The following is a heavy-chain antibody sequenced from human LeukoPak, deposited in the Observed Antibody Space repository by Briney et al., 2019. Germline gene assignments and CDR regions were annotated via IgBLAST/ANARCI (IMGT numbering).Heavy chain of an antibody. CDR2: IYTSGST. Sequence: SETLSLTCTVSGGSISSYYWSWFRQPAGKGLEWIGRIYTSGSTNYNPSLKSRVTMSVDTSKNQFSLKLSSVTAADTAVYYCARSGPHYYDSSGYFQWGQGTLVTVSS. D-gene: IGHD3-22*01. CDR3: ARSGPHYYDSSGYFQ. CDR1: GGSISSYY. V-gene: IGHV4-4*07. J-gene: IGHJ4*02.